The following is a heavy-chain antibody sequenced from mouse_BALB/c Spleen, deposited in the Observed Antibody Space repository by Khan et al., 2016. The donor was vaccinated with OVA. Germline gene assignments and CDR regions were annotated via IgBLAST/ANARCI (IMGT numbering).Heavy chain of an antibody. J-gene: IGHJ2*01. V-gene: IGHV3-2*02. D-gene: IGHD1-1*01. CDR3: ARVYGGDFDY. Sequence: VQLQQSGPGLVKPSQSLSLTCTVTGYSIPSDYAWNWIRQFPGNKLEWMGFISYSGNTNYNPSLKSRISITRDTSKNQFFLQLNSVTTEDTARYYCARVYGGDFDYWGQGTTLTVSS. CDR1: GYSIPSDYA. CDR2: ISYSGNT.